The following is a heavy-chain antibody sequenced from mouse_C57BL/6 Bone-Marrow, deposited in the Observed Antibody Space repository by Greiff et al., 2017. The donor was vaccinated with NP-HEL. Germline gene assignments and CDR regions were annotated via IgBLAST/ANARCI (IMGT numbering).Heavy chain of an antibody. V-gene: IGHV1-39*01. CDR2: INPNYGTT. Sequence: EVQLQQSGPELVKPGASVKISCNASGYSFTDYNMNWVKQSNGKSLEWIGVINPNYGTTSYNQKFKGKATLTVDQSSSPAYMQLNSLTSEYSAVYYCARLDYGNYLGDFDYWGQGTTLTVSS. CDR1: GYSFTDYN. J-gene: IGHJ2*01. CDR3: ARLDYGNYLGDFDY. D-gene: IGHD2-1*01.